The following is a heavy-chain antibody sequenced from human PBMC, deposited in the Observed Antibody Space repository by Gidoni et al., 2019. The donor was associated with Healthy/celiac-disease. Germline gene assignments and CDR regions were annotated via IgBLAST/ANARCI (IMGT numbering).Heavy chain of an antibody. Sequence: EVQLVESGGGLIQHGGSLRLSCAAFGFTVSITSMSCVRQAPGRGPEWVSVIYSGGSTYYADSVKGRFTISRDNSKNTLYLQMNSLRAEDTAVYYCARDRRSAVAGTGEYYYYGMDVWGQGTTVTVSS. CDR3: ARDRRSAVAGTGEYYYYGMDV. CDR2: IYSGGST. J-gene: IGHJ6*02. D-gene: IGHD6-19*01. CDR1: GFTVSITS. V-gene: IGHV3-53*01.